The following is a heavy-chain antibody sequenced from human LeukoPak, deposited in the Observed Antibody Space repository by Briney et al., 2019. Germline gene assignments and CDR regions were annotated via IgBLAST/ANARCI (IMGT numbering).Heavy chain of an antibody. V-gene: IGHV4-34*01. J-gene: IGHJ2*01. CDR2: INHSGST. CDR1: GGSFSGYY. D-gene: IGHD3-22*01. Sequence: SETLSLTCAVYGGSFSGYYWSWIRQPPGKGLEWIGEINHSGSTNYNPSLKSRVTISVDTSKNQFSLKLSSVTAADTAVYYCATKDYDSRDWYFDLWGRGTLVTVSS. CDR3: ATKDYDSRDWYFDL.